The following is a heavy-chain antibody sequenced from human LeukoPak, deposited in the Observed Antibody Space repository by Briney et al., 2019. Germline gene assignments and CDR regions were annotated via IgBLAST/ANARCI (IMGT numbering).Heavy chain of an antibody. Sequence: PSETLSLTCTVPGGSISSGGYYWSWIRQHPGKGLEWIGYIYYSGSTYYNPSLKSRVTISVDTSKNQFSLKLSSVTAADTAVYYCARCWVVPAYYYGMDVWGQGTTVTVSS. V-gene: IGHV4-31*03. J-gene: IGHJ6*02. D-gene: IGHD2-2*01. CDR3: ARCWVVPAYYYGMDV. CDR2: IYYSGST. CDR1: GGSISSGGYY.